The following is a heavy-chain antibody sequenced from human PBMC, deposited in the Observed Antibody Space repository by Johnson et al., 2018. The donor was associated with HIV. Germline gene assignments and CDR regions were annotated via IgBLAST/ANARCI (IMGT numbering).Heavy chain of an antibody. J-gene: IGHJ3*01. V-gene: IGHV3-15*01. CDR1: GLTLINAW. CDR3: ATRLNSGTYWGNYDFDV. Sequence: VQPVQSGGGLVTPGGSLRISCSGPGLTLINAWMTWVRQAPGKGLEWVGHIKREADAGTTVYTASVKGRFTILRDDSKNILYLQMNNLKAEDTALYYCATRLNSGTYWGNYDFDVWGQGTMVTVSS. CDR2: IKREADAGTT. D-gene: IGHD1-26*01.